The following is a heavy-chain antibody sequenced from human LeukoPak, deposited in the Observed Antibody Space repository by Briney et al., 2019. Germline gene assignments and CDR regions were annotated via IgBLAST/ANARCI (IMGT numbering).Heavy chain of an antibody. J-gene: IGHJ6*03. CDR1: GFTVSSNY. CDR2: IYSGGST. V-gene: IGHV3-53*01. D-gene: IGHD3-3*01. CDR3: AKGPGGYYPYCMDV. Sequence: PGGSLRLSCAASGFTVSSNYMSWVRQAPGKGLEWVSVIYSGGSTYYADSVKGRFTISRDNSKNTLYLQMDSLRAEDTAVYYCAKGPGGYYPYCMDVWGKGTTVTVSS.